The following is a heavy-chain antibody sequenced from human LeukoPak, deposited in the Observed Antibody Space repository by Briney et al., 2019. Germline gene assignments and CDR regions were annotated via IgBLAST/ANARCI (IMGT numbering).Heavy chain of an antibody. CDR2: INPSGGST. Sequence: ASVKVSCKASGYTFTSYYMHWVRQAPGQGLEWMGIINPSGGSTSYAQKFQGRVTMTRNTSISTAYMELSSLRSEDTAVYYCAIDRGSYDFDYWGQGTLVTVSS. CDR1: GYTFTSYY. J-gene: IGHJ4*02. CDR3: AIDRGSYDFDY. D-gene: IGHD1-26*01. V-gene: IGHV1-46*01.